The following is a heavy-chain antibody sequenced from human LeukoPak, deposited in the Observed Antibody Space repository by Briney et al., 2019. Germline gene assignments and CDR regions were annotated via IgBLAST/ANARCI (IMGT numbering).Heavy chain of an antibody. Sequence: ASVKVSCKSSGYTFTRYGISWVRQAPGQGLQWLGWISASNGNTNYAQKLQGRVTMTTDTSTSTAYMELRSLRSDDTAVYYCARDRAYYYYDSSGASDAFDIWGQGTMVTVSS. V-gene: IGHV1-18*01. CDR3: ARDRAYYYYDSSGASDAFDI. D-gene: IGHD3-22*01. CDR2: ISASNGNT. CDR1: GYTFTRYG. J-gene: IGHJ3*02.